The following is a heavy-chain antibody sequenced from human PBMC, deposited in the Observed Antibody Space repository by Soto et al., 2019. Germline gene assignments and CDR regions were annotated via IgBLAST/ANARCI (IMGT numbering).Heavy chain of an antibody. V-gene: IGHV3-30-3*01. CDR2: ISYDGSNK. CDR1: GFTFSSYA. J-gene: IGHJ4*02. Sequence: GSLRLSCAASGFTFSSYAMHWVRQAPGKGLEWVAVISYDGSNKYYADSVKGRFTISRGNSKNTLYLQMNSLRAEDTAVYYCARGLVGATDYWGQGTLVTVSS. D-gene: IGHD1-26*01. CDR3: ARGLVGATDY.